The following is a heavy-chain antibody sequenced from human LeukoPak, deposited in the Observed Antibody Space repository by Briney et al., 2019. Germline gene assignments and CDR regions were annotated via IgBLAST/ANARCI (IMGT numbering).Heavy chain of an antibody. Sequence: GGSLRLSCAASGFTFSSYAMSWVRQAPGKGLEWVSAISGTGRSTYYADSVKGRLTISRDNSKNTLYLQMNSLRAEDTAVYYCAKDDYDILTGSDFDYWGQGTLVTVSS. CDR3: AKDDYDILTGSDFDY. CDR2: ISGTGRST. J-gene: IGHJ4*02. CDR1: GFTFSSYA. D-gene: IGHD3-9*01. V-gene: IGHV3-23*01.